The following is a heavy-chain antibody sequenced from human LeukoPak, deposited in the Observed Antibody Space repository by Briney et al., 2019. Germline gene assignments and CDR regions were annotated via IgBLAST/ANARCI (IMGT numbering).Heavy chain of an antibody. CDR3: ARDFYGDYDFYAFDI. CDR1: GFTFSSYW. D-gene: IGHD4-17*01. J-gene: IGHJ3*02. Sequence: GGSLRLSCAASGFTFSSYWMSWVRQAPGKGLEWVANIKQDGSEKYYVDSVKGRFTISRDNAKNSLYLQMNSLRAEDTAVYYCARDFYGDYDFYAFDIWGQGTMVTVSS. CDR2: IKQDGSEK. V-gene: IGHV3-7*01.